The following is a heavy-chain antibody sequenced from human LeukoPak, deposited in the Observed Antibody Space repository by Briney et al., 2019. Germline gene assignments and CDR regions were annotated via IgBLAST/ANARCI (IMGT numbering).Heavy chain of an antibody. CDR1: GYTLTELS. CDR2: FDPEDGET. J-gene: IGHJ4*02. V-gene: IGHV1-24*01. Sequence: ASVKVSCKVSGYTLTELSMHWMRQAPGKGLEWMGGFDPEDGETIYAQKFQGRVTMTEDTSTDAAYMELSSLRSEDTAVYYCATHLKSVTVFDYWGQGTLVTVSS. D-gene: IGHD4-11*01. CDR3: ATHLKSVTVFDY.